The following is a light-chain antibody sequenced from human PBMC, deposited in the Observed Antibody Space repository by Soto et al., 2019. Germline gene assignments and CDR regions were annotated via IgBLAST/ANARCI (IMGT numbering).Light chain of an antibody. J-gene: IGKJ4*01. CDR1: KSVSHD. CDR3: QQRSDWPLT. CDR2: DAA. Sequence: EIVLTQSPAPLSLSPGAIATLSCSASKSVSHDLAWYQQRPGPAPRLLVYDAANRATGIPARFSGSGTGIDFTITISRLEPEDFAVYAWQQRSDWPLTFGGGTKVEIK. V-gene: IGKV3-11*01.